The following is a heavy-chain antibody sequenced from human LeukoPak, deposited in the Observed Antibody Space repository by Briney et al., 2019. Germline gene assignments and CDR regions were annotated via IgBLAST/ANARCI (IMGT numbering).Heavy chain of an antibody. J-gene: IGHJ6*02. CDR1: GFTFSNYW. D-gene: IGHD2-21*02. CDR3: SRDSLSSCGGDCYSGLDV. Sequence: GGSLRLSCAASGFTFSNYWMHWVRQAPGEALMWVSRIKSDGSSTTYADSVKGRFTISRDNAKNTLYSQMNSLRAEDTAVYYCSRDSLSSCGGDCYSGLDVWGQGTTVTVSS. CDR2: IKSDGSST. V-gene: IGHV3-74*01.